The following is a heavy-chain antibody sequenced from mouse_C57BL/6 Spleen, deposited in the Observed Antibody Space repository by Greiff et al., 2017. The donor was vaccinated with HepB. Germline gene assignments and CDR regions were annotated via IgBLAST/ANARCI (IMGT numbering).Heavy chain of an antibody. J-gene: IGHJ4*01. V-gene: IGHV1-63*01. CDR3: ARKGAYYRNFYAMDY. Sequence: VQLQQSGAELVRPGTSVKMSCKASGYTFTNYWIGWAKQRPGQGLEWIGDIYPGGGYTNYNETLKGKATLTADKSSSTAYMQISSLTSEDSAIYYCARKGAYYRNFYAMDYWGQGTSVTVSS. D-gene: IGHD2-5*01. CDR2: IYPGGGYT. CDR1: GYTFTNYW.